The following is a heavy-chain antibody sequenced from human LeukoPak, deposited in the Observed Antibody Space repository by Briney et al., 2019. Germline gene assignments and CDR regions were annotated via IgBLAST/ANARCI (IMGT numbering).Heavy chain of an antibody. Sequence: PSETLSLTCTVSGGSISSSSYYWGWIRQPPGKGLEWIGSIYYSGSTYYNPSLKSRVTISVDTSKNQFSLKLSSVTAADTAVYYCARGSRKHSYYYDSSGYYSLGYWGQGTLVTVSS. D-gene: IGHD3-22*01. CDR1: GGSISSSSYY. CDR2: IYYSGST. J-gene: IGHJ4*02. V-gene: IGHV4-39*07. CDR3: ARGSRKHSYYYDSSGYYSLGY.